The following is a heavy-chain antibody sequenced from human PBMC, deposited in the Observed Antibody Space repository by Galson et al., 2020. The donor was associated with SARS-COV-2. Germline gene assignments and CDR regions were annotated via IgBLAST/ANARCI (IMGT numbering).Heavy chain of an antibody. J-gene: IGHJ4*02. CDR2: INPSGGST. V-gene: IGHV1-46*01. CDR1: GYTLTSYY. Sequence: ASVKVSCKASGYTLTSYYMHWVRQAPGQGLEWMGIINPSGGSTSYAQKFQGRVTMTRDTSTSTVYMELSSLRSEDTAVYYCARDLRVRGVIITEGPGFDYWGQGTLVTVSS. D-gene: IGHD3-10*01. CDR3: ARDLRVRGVIITEGPGFDY.